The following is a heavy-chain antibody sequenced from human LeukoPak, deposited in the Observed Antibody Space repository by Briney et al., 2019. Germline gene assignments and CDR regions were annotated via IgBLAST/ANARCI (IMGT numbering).Heavy chain of an antibody. CDR2: IKSKTDGGTT. CDR3: AGVVRYYYDSSGYPDY. Sequence: GGSLRLSCAASGFTFSNAWMSWVRQAPGKGLEWVGRIKSKTDGGTTDYAAPVKGRFTISRDDSKNTLYLQMNSLRAEDTAVYYCAGVVRYYYDSSGYPDYWGQGTLVTVSS. CDR1: GFTFSNAW. D-gene: IGHD3-22*01. V-gene: IGHV3-15*01. J-gene: IGHJ4*02.